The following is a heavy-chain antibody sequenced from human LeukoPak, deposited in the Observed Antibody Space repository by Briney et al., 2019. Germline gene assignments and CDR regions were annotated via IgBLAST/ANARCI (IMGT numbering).Heavy chain of an antibody. J-gene: IGHJ3*02. CDR1: GFTFSSYA. D-gene: IGHD2-2*01. CDR3: ARDGYQLLWVDAFGI. V-gene: IGHV3-30-3*01. CDR2: ISYDGSNK. Sequence: GRSLRLSCAASGFTFSSYAMHWVRQAPGKGLEWVAVISYDGSNKYYADSVKGRFTISRDNSKNTLHLQMNSLRAEDTAVYYCARDGYQLLWVDAFGIWGQGTMVTVSS.